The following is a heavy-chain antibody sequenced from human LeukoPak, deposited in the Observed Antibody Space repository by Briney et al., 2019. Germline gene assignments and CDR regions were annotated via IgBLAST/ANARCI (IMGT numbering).Heavy chain of an antibody. CDR1: GFTFSSYG. CDR2: ISYDGSNK. J-gene: IGHJ4*02. CDR3: AKASGICSGGSCYCFDY. V-gene: IGHV3-30*18. Sequence: GGSQRLSCAASGFTFSSYGMHWVRQAPGKGLEWVAVISYDGSNKYYADSVKGRFTISRDNSKNTLYLQMNSLRAEDTAVYYCAKASGICSGGSCYCFDYWGQGTLVTVSS. D-gene: IGHD2-15*01.